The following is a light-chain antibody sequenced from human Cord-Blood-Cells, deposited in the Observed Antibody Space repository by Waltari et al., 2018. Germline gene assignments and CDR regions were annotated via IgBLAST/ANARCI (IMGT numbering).Light chain of an antibody. V-gene: IGKV1-39*01. Sequence: DIQMTQSPSSLSASVGDRVTITCRASQSISSYLNWYQQKPGKAPKLLVYAASSLKSWVPSRFSGSGSATDFTLTISSLQPEDFATYYCQQSYSTPWTFGQGTKVEIK. CDR2: AAS. CDR1: QSISSY. J-gene: IGKJ1*01. CDR3: QQSYSTPWT.